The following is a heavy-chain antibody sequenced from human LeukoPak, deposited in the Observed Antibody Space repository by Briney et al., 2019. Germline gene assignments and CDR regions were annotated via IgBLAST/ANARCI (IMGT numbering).Heavy chain of an antibody. V-gene: IGHV3-43*01. Sequence: GGSLRLSCAASGFTFYDYAMHWVRQAPGKGLEWVALISWEGDTTYYADSVRGRFTISRDNSKNSLYLQMNSLRTEDTAFYYCTRDTHYGSATNYFDSWGQGTLVSVSS. CDR2: ISWEGDTT. CDR1: GFTFYDYA. J-gene: IGHJ4*02. D-gene: IGHD3-10*01. CDR3: TRDTHYGSATNYFDS.